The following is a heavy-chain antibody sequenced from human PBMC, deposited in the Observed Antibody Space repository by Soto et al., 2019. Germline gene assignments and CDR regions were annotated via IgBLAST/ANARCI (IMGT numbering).Heavy chain of an antibody. V-gene: IGHV4-39*07. J-gene: IGHJ6*02. CDR2: IYYSGST. Sequence: SETLSLTCTVSGGSISSSSDYWGWIRQPPGKGLEWIGSIYYSGSTNYNPSLKSRVTISVDTSKNQFSLKLSSVTAADTAVYYCARAFPSLVDCISNSCYLERHYDYGMEVWGQGTTVTVSS. CDR3: ARAFPSLVDCISNSCYLERHYDYGMEV. CDR1: GGSISSSSDY. D-gene: IGHD2-2*01.